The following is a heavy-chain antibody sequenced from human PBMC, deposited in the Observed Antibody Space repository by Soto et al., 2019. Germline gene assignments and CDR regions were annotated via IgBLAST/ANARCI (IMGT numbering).Heavy chain of an antibody. V-gene: IGHV4-4*02. Sequence: PSETLSLTCAVSGGSISSSNWWSWVRQPPGKGLEWIGEIYHSGSTNYNPSLKSRVTISVDKSKNQFSLKLSSVTAADTAVYYCASTNDYGDYFDYWGQGTLVTVSS. CDR2: IYHSGST. D-gene: IGHD4-17*01. CDR1: GGSISSSNW. J-gene: IGHJ4*02. CDR3: ASTNDYGDYFDY.